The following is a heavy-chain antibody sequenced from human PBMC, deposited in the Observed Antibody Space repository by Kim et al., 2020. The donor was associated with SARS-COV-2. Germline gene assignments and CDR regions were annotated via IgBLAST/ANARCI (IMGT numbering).Heavy chain of an antibody. CDR3: ASPPWGSYSLYYYYGMDV. CDR2: IYYSGST. CDR1: GGSISSSSYY. J-gene: IGHJ6*02. D-gene: IGHD1-26*01. Sequence: SETLSLTCTVSGGSISSSSYYWGWIRQPPGKGLEWIGSIYYSGSTYYNPSLKSRVTISVDTSKNQFSLKLSSVTAADTAVYYCASPPWGSYSLYYYYGMDVWGQGTTVTVSS. V-gene: IGHV4-39*01.